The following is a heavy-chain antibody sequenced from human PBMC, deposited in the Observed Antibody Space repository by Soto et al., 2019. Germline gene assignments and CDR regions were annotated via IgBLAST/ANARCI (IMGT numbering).Heavy chain of an antibody. J-gene: IGHJ1*01. CDR3: ARVEPGEYFQH. CDR2: IYNSGST. Sequence: QAQLQESGPGLVKPSQTLSLTCTVSGGSISSAGYYWSWVRQHPGKGLEWIGYIYNSGSTYYNQSLRSRVTISVDTSNNQCSLKLSSVTAADTAMYYCARVEPGEYFQHWGQGTLVTVSS. CDR1: GGSISSAGYY. V-gene: IGHV4-31*03.